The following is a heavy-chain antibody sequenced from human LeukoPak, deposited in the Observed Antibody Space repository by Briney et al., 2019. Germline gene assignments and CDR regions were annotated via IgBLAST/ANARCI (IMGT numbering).Heavy chain of an antibody. CDR3: ARLVGAHYYYYMDV. J-gene: IGHJ6*03. CDR1: GGSTRSSNW. D-gene: IGHD1-26*01. Sequence: SGTLSLTCAVSGGSTRSSNWWSWVRQPPGKGLEWIGEIYHSGSTNYNPSLKSRVTISVDKSKNQFSLKLSSVTAADTAVYYCARLVGAHYYYYMDVWGKGNTVTVSS. V-gene: IGHV4-4*02. CDR2: IYHSGST.